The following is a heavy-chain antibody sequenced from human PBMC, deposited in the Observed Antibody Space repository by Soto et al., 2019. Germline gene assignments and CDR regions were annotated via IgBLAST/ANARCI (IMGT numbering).Heavy chain of an antibody. V-gene: IGHV4-31*03. CDR2: IYYSGST. J-gene: IGHJ4*02. CDR3: ARSPEATVTAFDY. CDR1: GGSISSGGYY. D-gene: IGHD4-17*01. Sequence: QVQLQESGPGLVKPSQTLSLTCTVSGGSISSGGYYWSWIRQHPGKGLEWIGYIYYSGSTYYNPSLKIRVTISVDTAKNQFSLKLSSVTAADTAVYYCARSPEATVTAFDYWGQGTLVTVSS.